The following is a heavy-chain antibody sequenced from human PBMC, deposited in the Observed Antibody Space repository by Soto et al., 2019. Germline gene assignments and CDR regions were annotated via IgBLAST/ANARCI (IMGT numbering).Heavy chain of an antibody. J-gene: IGHJ4*02. V-gene: IGHV1-24*01. CDR3: ATDLGVRTVFYFDY. D-gene: IGHD3-10*01. CDR2: FDPEDGET. Sequence: ASVKVSCMVSGYTLTELSMHWVRQAPGKGLEWMGGFDPEDGETIYAQKFQGRVTMTEDTSTDTAYMELSSLRSEDTAVYYCATDLGVRTVFYFDYWGQGTLVTVSS. CDR1: GYTLTELS.